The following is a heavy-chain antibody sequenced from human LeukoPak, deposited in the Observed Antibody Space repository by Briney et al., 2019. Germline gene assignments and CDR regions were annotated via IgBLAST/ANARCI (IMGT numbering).Heavy chain of an antibody. V-gene: IGHV4-59*01. CDR2: IYYSGST. Sequence: KPSETLSLTCIVSGGSISSYYWSWIRQPPGKGLEWIGYIYYSGSTNYNPSLKSRVTISVDTSKNQFSLKLSSVTAADTAVYYCAREGYYDSSGYYPLWDYWGQGTLVTVSS. CDR3: AREGYYDSSGYYPLWDY. J-gene: IGHJ4*02. D-gene: IGHD3-22*01. CDR1: GGSISSYY.